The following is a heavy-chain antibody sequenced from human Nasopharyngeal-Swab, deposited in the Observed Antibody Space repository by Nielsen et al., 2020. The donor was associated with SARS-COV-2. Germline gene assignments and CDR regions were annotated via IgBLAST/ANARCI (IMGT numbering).Heavy chain of an antibody. V-gene: IGHV1-69*01. Sequence: WVRQAPGQGLEWMGGIIPIFGTANYAQKFQGRVTITADESTSTAYMELSSLRSEDTAVYYCAEVYDGGAFDIWGQGTIVTVSS. CDR3: AEVYDGGAFDI. D-gene: IGHD3-10*02. J-gene: IGHJ3*02. CDR2: IIPIFGTA.